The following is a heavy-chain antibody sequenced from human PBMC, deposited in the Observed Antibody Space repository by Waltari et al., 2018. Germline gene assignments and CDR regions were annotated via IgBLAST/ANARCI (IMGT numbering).Heavy chain of an antibody. CDR1: GFTFSSYA. D-gene: IGHD6-13*01. V-gene: IGHV3-30*01. Sequence: QVQLVESGGGVVQPGRSLRLSCAASGFTFSSYAMHWVRQAPGKGIEWLAVISYDGSNKYYGDSVKGRFTISRDNSKNTLYLQMNSLRAEDTAVYYCARAAALDYWGQGTLVTVSS. CDR3: ARAAALDY. J-gene: IGHJ4*02. CDR2: ISYDGSNK.